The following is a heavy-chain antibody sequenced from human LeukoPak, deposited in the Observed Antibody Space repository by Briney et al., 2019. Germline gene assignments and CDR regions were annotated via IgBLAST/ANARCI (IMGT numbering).Heavy chain of an antibody. CDR3: AIGGGYYGSGSYYKNWFDP. V-gene: IGHV1-18*04. J-gene: IGHJ5*02. CDR1: GYTFTSYG. D-gene: IGHD3-10*01. Sequence: ASVKVSCKAPGYTFTSYGISWVRQAPGQGLEWMGWIGAYNGNTNYAQKLQGRVTMTTDTSTSTAYMELRSLRSDDTAVYYCAIGGGYYGSGSYYKNWFDPWGQGTLVTVSS. CDR2: IGAYNGNT.